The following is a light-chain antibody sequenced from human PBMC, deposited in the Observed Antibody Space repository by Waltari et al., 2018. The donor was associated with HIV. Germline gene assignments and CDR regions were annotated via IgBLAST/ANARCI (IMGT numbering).Light chain of an antibody. Sequence: QSALTQPASVSGSPGQSITISCTGTSSDVGGYNYVSWYQQHPGKAPKLMTYEVSNRPSGVSKCLSGSKSGNTASLTISGLQAEDEADYYCSSYTRSSTHVVFGGGTKLTVL. V-gene: IGLV2-14*01. J-gene: IGLJ2*01. CDR1: SSDVGGYNY. CDR2: EVS. CDR3: SSYTRSSTHVV.